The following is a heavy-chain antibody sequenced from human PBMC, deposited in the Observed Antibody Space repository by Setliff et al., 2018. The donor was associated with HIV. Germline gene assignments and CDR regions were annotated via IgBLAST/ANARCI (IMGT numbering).Heavy chain of an antibody. D-gene: IGHD6-6*01. V-gene: IGHV1-2*02. CDR2: ISPDNANT. J-gene: IGHJ4*02. CDR1: GYTFTDYF. CDR3: ARDAPRNTEAAPDY. Sequence: ASVKVSCKSSGYTFTDYFMHWVRQAPGQGLEWMGWISPDNANTRISQRFRGSVTMTRDRSINTAYMEFSGLTSDDTAVYYCARDAPRNTEAAPDYWGQGTLVTVSS.